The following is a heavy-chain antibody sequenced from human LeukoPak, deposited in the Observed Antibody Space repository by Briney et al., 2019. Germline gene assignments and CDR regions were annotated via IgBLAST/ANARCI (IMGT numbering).Heavy chain of an antibody. CDR1: GYTFTGYY. V-gene: IGHV1-2*02. CDR3: ARALRANYSSSWSEPGY. CDR2: INPNSGGT. D-gene: IGHD6-13*01. Sequence: ASVKVSCKASGYTFTGYYMHWVRQAPGQGLEWMGWINPNSGGTNYAQKFQGRVTMTRDTSISTAYMELSRPRSDDTAVYYCARALRANYSSSWSEPGYWGQGTLVTVSS. J-gene: IGHJ4*02.